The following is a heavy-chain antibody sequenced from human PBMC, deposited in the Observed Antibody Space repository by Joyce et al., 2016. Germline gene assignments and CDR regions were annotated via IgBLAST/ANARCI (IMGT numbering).Heavy chain of an antibody. CDR1: GFTFSSYS. D-gene: IGHD4-11*01. Sequence: EVQLVESGGGLVKPGESLRLSCTSSGFTFSSYSMTWVRQAPGKGLEWVSSISRDNTYIYHAYSVKGRFTISRDNARNSLYLQRNSLRAEDTAVYYCAIDVLTTVTKAYGYWGQGTLVAVSS. V-gene: IGHV3-21*01. J-gene: IGHJ4*02. CDR3: AIDVLTTVTKAYGY. CDR2: ISRDNTYI.